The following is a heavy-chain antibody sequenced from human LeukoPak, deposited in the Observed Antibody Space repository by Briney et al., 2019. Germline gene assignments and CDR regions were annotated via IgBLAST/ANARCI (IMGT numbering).Heavy chain of an antibody. CDR2: INPSGGST. CDR3: ARGRSTTAHSY. D-gene: IGHD4-11*01. CDR1: GYTFTSYY. Sequence: ASVKVSCKASGYTFTSYYMHWVRQAPGQGLEWMGIINPSGGSTSYAQKLQGRVTMTTDTSTSTAYMELRSLRSDDMAVYYCARGRSTTAHSYWGQGTLVTVSS. J-gene: IGHJ4*02. V-gene: IGHV1-46*01.